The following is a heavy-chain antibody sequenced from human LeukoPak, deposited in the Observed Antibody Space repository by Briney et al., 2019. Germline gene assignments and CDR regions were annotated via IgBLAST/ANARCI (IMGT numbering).Heavy chain of an antibody. CDR1: GFTYSAYD. D-gene: IGHD2-2*01. CDR3: AKDPPATQYHGYFDY. Sequence: PGGSLRLSCAASGFTYSAYDMSWVRHVPGKGLEWISTISGSGGATYYVDSVRGRFTISRDNSRNTLYLQMNGLGVDDTALYYCAKDPPATQYHGYFDYWGLETLVPVPS. J-gene: IGHJ4*02. CDR2: ISGSGGAT. V-gene: IGHV3-23*01.